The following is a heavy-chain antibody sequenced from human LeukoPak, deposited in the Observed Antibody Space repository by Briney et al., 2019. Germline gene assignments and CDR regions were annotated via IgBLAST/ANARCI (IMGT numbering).Heavy chain of an antibody. J-gene: IGHJ5*02. Sequence: PGGSLRLSCAASGFSFSGAWMSWVRQAPGKGLEWVSYISSSSSTIYYADSVKGRFTISRDNAKNSLYLQMNSLRAEDTAVYYCARDLRYGDYGGFDPWGQGTLVTVSS. CDR2: ISSSSSTI. CDR1: GFSFSGAW. CDR3: ARDLRYGDYGGFDP. V-gene: IGHV3-48*04. D-gene: IGHD4-17*01.